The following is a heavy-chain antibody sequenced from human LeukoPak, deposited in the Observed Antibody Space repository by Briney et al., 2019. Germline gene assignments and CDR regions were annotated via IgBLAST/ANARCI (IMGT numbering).Heavy chain of an antibody. J-gene: IGHJ5*02. CDR3: ARQTGWFDP. Sequence: PSETLSLTCTVSGGSISTYYWSWIRQPTGKGLEWIGYIYYSASANYNPSLKSRVTISVDTSKNQFSLKLSSVTAADTAVYYCARQTGWFDPWGQGTLVTVSS. V-gene: IGHV4-59*08. CDR2: IYYSASA. CDR1: GGSISTYY. D-gene: IGHD7-27*01.